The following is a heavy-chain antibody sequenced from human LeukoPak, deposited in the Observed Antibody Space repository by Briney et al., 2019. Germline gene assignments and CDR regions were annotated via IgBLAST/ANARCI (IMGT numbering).Heavy chain of an antibody. V-gene: IGHV6-1*01. J-gene: IGHJ5*02. Sequence: SQTLSLTCAISGDSVSSNSAAWNWIRQSPSRGLEWLGRTYYRSKWYNDYAVSVKSQITINTDTSKNQFSLQLNSVTPEDTAVYYCARVVFGSGHGSWFDPWGQGTLVTVSS. CDR3: ARVVFGSGHGSWFDP. CDR2: TYYRSKWYN. CDR1: GDSVSSNSAA. D-gene: IGHD6-19*01.